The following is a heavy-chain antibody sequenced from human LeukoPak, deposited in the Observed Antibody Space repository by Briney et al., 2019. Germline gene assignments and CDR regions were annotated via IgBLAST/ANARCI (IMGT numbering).Heavy chain of an antibody. CDR3: AKEGWRALIVDY. CDR2: ISTDGGST. CDR1: GFTFNNYA. V-gene: IGHV3-64*01. J-gene: IGHJ4*02. D-gene: IGHD3-16*01. Sequence: QPGGSLKLSCKASGFTFNNYALHWVRQAPGKGLEYVSAISTDGGSTYYGNSVGGRFTISRDNSKNTLYLQMNSLRAEDTAVYYCAKEGWRALIVDYWGQGTLVTVSS.